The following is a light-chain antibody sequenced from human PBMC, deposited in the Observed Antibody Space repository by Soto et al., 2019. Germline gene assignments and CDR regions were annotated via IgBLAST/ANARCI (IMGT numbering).Light chain of an antibody. J-gene: IGKJ1*01. Sequence: EIVLTQSPGTLSLSPGERATLSCRASQSVSNNYLAWYQQKPGQAPRLLIHGASSRATGVPDRFSGSGSGTDFALTSSRLEPEDFAMYYCQQYGSSPWTFGRGTKVDI. V-gene: IGKV3-20*01. CDR2: GAS. CDR3: QQYGSSPWT. CDR1: QSVSNNY.